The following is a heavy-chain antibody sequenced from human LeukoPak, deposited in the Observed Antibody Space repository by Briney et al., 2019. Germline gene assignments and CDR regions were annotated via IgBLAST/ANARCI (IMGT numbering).Heavy chain of an antibody. Sequence: ASVKVSCKASGYTFTGYCMHWVRQAPGQGLEWMGWINPNSGGTNYAQKFQGRVTMTRDTSISTAYMELSRLRSDDTAVYYCARVAGYYYYYMDVWGKGTTVTVSS. CDR2: INPNSGGT. J-gene: IGHJ6*03. CDR3: ARVAGYYYYYMDV. CDR1: GYTFTGYC. V-gene: IGHV1-2*02. D-gene: IGHD6-19*01.